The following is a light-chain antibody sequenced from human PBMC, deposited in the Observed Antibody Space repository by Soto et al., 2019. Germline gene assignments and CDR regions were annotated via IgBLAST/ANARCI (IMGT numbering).Light chain of an antibody. V-gene: IGKV1-5*03. CDR1: QSISSW. CDR3: QQYNTYSPRNP. Sequence: DIQMTQSPSTLSASVGDRVTITCRAIQSISSWLAWYQQKPGKAPKLLIYKAPSLESGVPSRFSGSGSGTEFTLTISSLQPDDFATYYCQQYNTYSPRNPFGQGTKVDI. CDR2: KAP. J-gene: IGKJ1*01.